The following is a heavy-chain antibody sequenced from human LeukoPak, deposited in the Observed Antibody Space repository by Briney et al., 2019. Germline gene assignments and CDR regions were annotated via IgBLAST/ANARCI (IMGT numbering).Heavy chain of an antibody. CDR1: GGXISNYY. CDR3: ARVRYCSTNRCYDREFDN. CDR2: IYYSGNT. J-gene: IGHJ4*02. V-gene: IGHV4-59*01. D-gene: IGHD2-2*01. Sequence: PSETLSLTCTVSGGXISNYYCSWIRQPPGKGLEWIGYIYYSGNTNYNPSLKSRVTISVDTSKHQFSLKLNSVTAADTAVYYCARVRYCSTNRCYDREFDNWGQGTLVTVSS.